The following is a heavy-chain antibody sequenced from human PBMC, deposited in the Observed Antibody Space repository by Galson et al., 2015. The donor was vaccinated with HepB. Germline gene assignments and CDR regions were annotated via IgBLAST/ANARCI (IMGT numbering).Heavy chain of an antibody. J-gene: IGHJ4*02. CDR3: ARAGVLWFGELAY. Sequence: SLRLSCAASGFTFSSYAMHWVRQAPGKGLEYVSAISSNGGSTYYANSVKGRFTISRDNSKNTLYLQMGSLRAEDMAVYYCARAGVLWFGELAYWGQGTLVTVSS. CDR1: GFTFSSYA. CDR2: ISSNGGST. V-gene: IGHV3-64*01. D-gene: IGHD3-10*01.